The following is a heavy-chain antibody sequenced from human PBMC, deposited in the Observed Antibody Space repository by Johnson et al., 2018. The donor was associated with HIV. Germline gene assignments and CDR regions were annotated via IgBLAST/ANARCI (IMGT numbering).Heavy chain of an antibody. D-gene: IGHD1-26*01. J-gene: IGHJ3*02. CDR2: IYIDGST. Sequence: VQLVESGGGLVQPGGSLRLSCAASGFTVSSNYMSWVRQAPGKGLEWVSLIYIDGSTFYADPVKGRFTLSRDNSKNTLYLQMNSLRVEDTAVYYCARGPWDDAFDIWGQGTMVTVSS. V-gene: IGHV3-66*02. CDR1: GFTVSSNY. CDR3: ARGPWDDAFDI.